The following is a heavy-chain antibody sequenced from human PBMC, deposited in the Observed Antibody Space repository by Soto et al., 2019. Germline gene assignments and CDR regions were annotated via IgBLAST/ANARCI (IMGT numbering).Heavy chain of an antibody. Sequence: PGGSLRLSCAASGFTFSSYAMHWVRQAPGKGLEWVAVISYDGSNKYYADSVKGRFTISRDNSKNTLYLQMNSLRAEDTAVYYCARDLVNGVWNYYGMDVWGQGTTVTVSS. J-gene: IGHJ6*02. CDR1: GFTFSSYA. CDR2: ISYDGSNK. CDR3: ARDLVNGVWNYYGMDV. V-gene: IGHV3-30-3*01. D-gene: IGHD2-8*01.